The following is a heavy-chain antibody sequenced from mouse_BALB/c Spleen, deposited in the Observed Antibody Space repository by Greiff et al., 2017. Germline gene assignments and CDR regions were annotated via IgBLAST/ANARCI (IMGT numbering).Heavy chain of an antibody. CDR3: TRGATVVATTRAMDY. J-gene: IGHJ4*01. Sequence: QVQLQQPGADLVKPGASVKLSCKASGYTFTSYYMYWVKQRPGQGLEWIGGINPSNGGTNFNEKFKSKATLTVDKSSSTAYMQLSSLTSEDSAVYYCTRGATVVATTRAMDYWGQGTSVTVSA. D-gene: IGHD1-1*01. CDR1: GYTFTSYY. V-gene: IGHV1S81*02. CDR2: INPSNGGT.